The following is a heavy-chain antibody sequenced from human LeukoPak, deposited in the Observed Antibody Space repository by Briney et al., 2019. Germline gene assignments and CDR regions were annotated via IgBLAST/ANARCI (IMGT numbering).Heavy chain of an antibody. J-gene: IGHJ5*02. Sequence: TTSETLSLTCAVYGGSFSGYYWSWIRQPPGKGLEWIGEINRSGGTNYNPSLKSRVTISVDTSKNQFSLKLSSVTAADTAVYYCARDQNPSWFDPWGRGTLVTVSS. CDR1: GGSFSGYY. CDR3: ARDQNPSWFDP. CDR2: INRSGGT. V-gene: IGHV4-34*01.